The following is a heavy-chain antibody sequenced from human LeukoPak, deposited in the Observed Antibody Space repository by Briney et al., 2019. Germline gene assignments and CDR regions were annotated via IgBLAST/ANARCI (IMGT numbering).Heavy chain of an antibody. V-gene: IGHV3-23*01. D-gene: IGHD3-10*01. J-gene: IGHJ4*02. CDR1: GITLSNYA. CDR2: ISGSGGGT. CDR3: AKRGVVIRVILVGFHKEAYYFDS. Sequence: GGSLRLSCAISGITLSNYAMSWVRQAPGKGLEWVAGISGSGGGTNYADSVKGRFTISRDNPKNTLYLQMNNLSADDTAVYFCAKRGVVIRVILVGFHKEAYYFDSWGQGALVTVSS.